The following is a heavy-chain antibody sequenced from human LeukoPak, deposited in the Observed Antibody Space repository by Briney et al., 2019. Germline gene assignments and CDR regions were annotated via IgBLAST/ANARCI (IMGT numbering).Heavy chain of an antibody. CDR2: IRSSSSYI. CDR3: ARPDRIAAAGTSSAFDI. J-gene: IGHJ3*02. D-gene: IGHD6-13*01. CDR1: GFTFSSYS. Sequence: GGSLRLSCAASGFTFSSYSMNWVRQAPGKGLEWVSSIRSSSSYIYYADSVKGRFTISRDNAKNSLYLQMNSLRAEDTAVYYCARPDRIAAAGTSSAFDIWGQGTMVTVSS. V-gene: IGHV3-21*01.